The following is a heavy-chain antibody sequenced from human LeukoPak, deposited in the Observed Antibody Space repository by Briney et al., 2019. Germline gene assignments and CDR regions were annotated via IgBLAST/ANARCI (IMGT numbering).Heavy chain of an antibody. D-gene: IGHD5-24*01. Sequence: PGRSLRLSCAASGFTFSSYAMHWVRQAPGKGLEWVAVISYDGSNKYYADSVKGRFAISRDNSKNTLYLQMNSLRAEDTAVYYCARPTDGYKYYYGMDVWGQGTTVTVSS. V-gene: IGHV3-30*09. CDR3: ARPTDGYKYYYGMDV. CDR2: ISYDGSNK. CDR1: GFTFSSYA. J-gene: IGHJ6*02.